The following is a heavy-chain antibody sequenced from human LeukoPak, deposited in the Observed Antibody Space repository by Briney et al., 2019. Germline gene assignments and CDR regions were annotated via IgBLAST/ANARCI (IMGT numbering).Heavy chain of an antibody. CDR1: GFTVSSNY. D-gene: IGHD3-22*01. CDR2: IYSGGST. V-gene: IGHV3-66*01. CDR3: ARNYYDSSGQSY. J-gene: IGHJ4*02. Sequence: GGSLRPSCAASGFTVSSNYMSWVRQAPGKGLEWVSVIYSGGSTYYADSVKGRFTISRDNSKNTLYLQMNSLRAEDTAVYYCARNYYDSSGQSYWGQGTLVTVSS.